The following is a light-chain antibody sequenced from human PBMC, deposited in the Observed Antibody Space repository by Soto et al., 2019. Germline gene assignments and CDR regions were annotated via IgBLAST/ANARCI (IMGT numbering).Light chain of an antibody. J-gene: IGKJ5*01. CDR2: AAS. Sequence: DIQLTQSPSFLSASLGDRVTITXRASQGISSYLAWYQQKPGKAPKLLIYAASTLQSGVPSRFSGSGSGTEFTLTISSLQPEDFATYYCQQLNSYPITFGQGTRLEIK. CDR1: QGISSY. V-gene: IGKV1-9*01. CDR3: QQLNSYPIT.